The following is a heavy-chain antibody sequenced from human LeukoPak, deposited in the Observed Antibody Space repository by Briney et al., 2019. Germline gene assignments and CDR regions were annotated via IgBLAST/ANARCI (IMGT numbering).Heavy chain of an antibody. V-gene: IGHV1-46*01. CDR3: AQTGRIAVVGVYGMDV. Sequence: ASVTVSCKASGYTFTSYYMHWVRQAPGQGLEWMGIINPSGGSTSYAQKFQGRVTMTRDTSTSTVYMELSSLRSEDTAVYYCAQTGRIAVVGVYGMDVWGQGTTVTVSS. CDR2: INPSGGST. D-gene: IGHD6-19*01. J-gene: IGHJ6*02. CDR1: GYTFTSYY.